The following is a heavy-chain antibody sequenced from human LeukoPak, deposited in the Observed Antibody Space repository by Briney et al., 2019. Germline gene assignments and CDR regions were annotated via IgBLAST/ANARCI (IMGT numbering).Heavy chain of an antibody. CDR1: GGSFSGYY. J-gene: IGHJ6*02. CDR3: ARGYDSSGYYYGYYYYGMDV. V-gene: IGHV4-34*01. Sequence: SETLSLTCAVYGGSFSGYYWSWIRQPPGKGLEWIGEIDHSGRTNSNASLKSRVTISVDTSKNQFSLKLSSVTATDTAVYYCARGYDSSGYYYGYYYYGMDVWGQGTTVTVSS. D-gene: IGHD3-22*01. CDR2: IDHSGRT.